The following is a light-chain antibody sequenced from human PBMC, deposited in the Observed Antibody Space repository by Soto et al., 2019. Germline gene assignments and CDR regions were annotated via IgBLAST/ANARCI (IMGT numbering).Light chain of an antibody. Sequence: QSVLTQPPSASGTPGQRVTISCSGSSSNIGSNSVNWYQQLPGTAPKLLIYSNDRRPSGVPDRFSGSKSGTSASLAISGLLSEDDADYYCAAWDDSLNGYVFGTGTKVTVL. CDR1: SSNIGSNS. V-gene: IGLV1-44*01. J-gene: IGLJ1*01. CDR3: AAWDDSLNGYV. CDR2: SND.